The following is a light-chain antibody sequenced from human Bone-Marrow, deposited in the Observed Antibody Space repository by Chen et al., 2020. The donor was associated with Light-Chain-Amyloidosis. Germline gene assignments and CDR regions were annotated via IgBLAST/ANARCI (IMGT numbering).Light chain of an antibody. V-gene: IGLV2-14*01. CDR2: EVT. J-gene: IGLJ1*01. Sequence: QSALTQPASVSGSPGQSITISCTGTSSDVGGDNHVSWYQQHPDKAPKLMIYEVTNRPSWVPDRFSGFKSDNWASLTISGLQTEDEADYFCSSYTITNTLVFGSGTRVTVL. CDR3: SSYTITNTLV. CDR1: SSDVGGDNH.